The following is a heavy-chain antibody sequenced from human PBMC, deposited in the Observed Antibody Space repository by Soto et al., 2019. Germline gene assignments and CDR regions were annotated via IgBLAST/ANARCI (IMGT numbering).Heavy chain of an antibody. CDR3: ASGTDGSGTMNCY. J-gene: IGHJ4*02. CDR1: GFTFSSYS. Sequence: EVQLVESGGGLVQPGGSLRLSCAASGFTFSSYSMNWVRQAPGKGLEWVSYISSSSSTIYYADSVKGRFTISRDNAKNSLYLQMNSLRAEDTAVYYWASGTDGSGTMNCYWGQGTLVTVSS. D-gene: IGHD3-10*01. V-gene: IGHV3-48*01. CDR2: ISSSSSTI.